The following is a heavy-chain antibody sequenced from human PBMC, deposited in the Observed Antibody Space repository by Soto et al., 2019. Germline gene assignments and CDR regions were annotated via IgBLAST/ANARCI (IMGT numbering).Heavy chain of an antibody. D-gene: IGHD4-4*01. CDR3: ASDPSDDYNAFDF. J-gene: IGHJ4*02. V-gene: IGHV4-4*02. Sequence: SETLSLTCAVSGASISSRNFWSWVRQPPGKGLEWIGEVYESGATNYNPSLKSRVTISVDKSKNQFSLNLSSVTAADTAVYYCASDPSDDYNAFDFWGQGNPVTVSS. CDR2: VYESGAT. CDR1: GASISSRNF.